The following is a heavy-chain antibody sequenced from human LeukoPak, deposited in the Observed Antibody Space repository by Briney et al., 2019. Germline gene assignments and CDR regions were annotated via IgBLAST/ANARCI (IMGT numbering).Heavy chain of an antibody. D-gene: IGHD2-2*01. CDR3: ARGAVVVPAAISDRYYYYGMDV. CDR1: GGTFGSYA. Sequence: SVKVSCKASGGTFGSYAISWVRQAPGQGLEWMGRIIPIFGIANYAQKFQGRVTINADKSTSTAYMELSSLRSEVTAVYYCARGAVVVPAAISDRYYYYGMDVWGQGTTVTVSS. V-gene: IGHV1-69*04. CDR2: IIPIFGIA. J-gene: IGHJ6*02.